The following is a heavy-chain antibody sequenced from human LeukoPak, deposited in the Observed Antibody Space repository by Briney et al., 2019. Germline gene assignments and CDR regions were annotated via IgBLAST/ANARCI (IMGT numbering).Heavy chain of an antibody. D-gene: IGHD5-12*01. V-gene: IGHV4-39*01. CDR3: ARPTIVATITSWFDP. CDR2: TYYTGTT. CDR1: GGSISSRSYY. Sequence: PSETLSLTCSVSGGSISSRSYYWGWVRQPPGKGLEWIGSTYYTGTTYYNPSLRSRVTISGDTSKNQVSLKVNSVTAADTAVYYCARPTIVATITSWFDPWGQGTLVTVSS. J-gene: IGHJ5*02.